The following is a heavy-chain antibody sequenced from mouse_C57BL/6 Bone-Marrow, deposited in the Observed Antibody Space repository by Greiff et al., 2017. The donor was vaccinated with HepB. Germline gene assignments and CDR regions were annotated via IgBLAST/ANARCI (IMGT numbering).Heavy chain of an antibody. J-gene: IGHJ1*03. V-gene: IGHV1-50*01. CDR2: IDPSDSYT. CDR3: ARWDITTVVVVPYWYFDV. CDR1: GYTFTSYW. Sequence: QVQLQQPGAELVKPGASVKLSCKASGYTFTSYWMQWVKQRPGQGLEWIGEIDPSDSYTNYNQKFKGKATLTVDTSSSTAYMQLSSLTSEDSAVYYCARWDITTVVVVPYWYFDVWGTGTTVTVSS. D-gene: IGHD1-1*01.